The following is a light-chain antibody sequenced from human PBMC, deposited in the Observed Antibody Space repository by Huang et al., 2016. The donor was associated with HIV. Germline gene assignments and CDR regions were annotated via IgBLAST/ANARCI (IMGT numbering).Light chain of an antibody. V-gene: IGKV1-8*01. Sequence: AIRITQSPSSLSASTGDKVSITCRASQDINTYLAWYQQKPGKPPSLLIYATSTLQSVVPSRFSGSGSGTDFTLTITHLQSEDFATYYCQQYYSFPLMFGQGSQVEV. CDR1: QDINTY. CDR3: QQYYSFPLM. CDR2: ATS. J-gene: IGKJ1*01.